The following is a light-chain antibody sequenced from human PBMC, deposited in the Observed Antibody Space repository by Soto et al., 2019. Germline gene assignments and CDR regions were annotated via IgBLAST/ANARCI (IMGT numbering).Light chain of an antibody. CDR1: QSLTMW. J-gene: IGKJ1*01. Sequence: DIHMTQSPSTLSASVGDRVTITCRASQSLTMWLAWYQQKRGKSPNLLIYKTSSLESGVPSRLSGSGSRTVSTLTMTSLQPDDFPTYDCQHWSDYAYTFGQKPKVEVK. V-gene: IGKV1-5*03. CDR3: QHWSDYAYT. CDR2: KTS.